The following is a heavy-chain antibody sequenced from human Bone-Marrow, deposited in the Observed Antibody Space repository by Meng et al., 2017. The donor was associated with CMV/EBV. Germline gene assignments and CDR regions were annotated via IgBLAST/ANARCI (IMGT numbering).Heavy chain of an antibody. D-gene: IGHD1-26*01. CDR1: GFTFSSYD. Sequence: GESLKISCAACGFTFSSYDMHWVRQATGKGLEWVSAIGTAGDTYYPGSVKGQFTISRENAKNSLYLQMNSLRAGDTAVYYCARDTSGRGGRSYYYYGMDVWGQGTTVTVSS. CDR3: ARDTSGRGGRSYYYYGMDV. CDR2: IGTAGDT. J-gene: IGHJ6*02. V-gene: IGHV3-13*03.